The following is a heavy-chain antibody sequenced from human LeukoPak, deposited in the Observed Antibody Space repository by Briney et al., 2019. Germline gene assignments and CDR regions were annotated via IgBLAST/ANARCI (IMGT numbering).Heavy chain of an antibody. J-gene: IGHJ4*02. CDR1: GFTFSSYG. CDR2: IWYDGGNK. Sequence: GGSLRLSCAASGFTFSSYGMHWVRQAPGKGLEWVAVIWYDGGNKYYADSVKGRFTISRDNSKNTLYLQMNSLRAEDTAVYYCARDYTEYYGSGSFGYWGQGTLVTVSS. V-gene: IGHV3-33*01. CDR3: ARDYTEYYGSGSFGY. D-gene: IGHD3-10*01.